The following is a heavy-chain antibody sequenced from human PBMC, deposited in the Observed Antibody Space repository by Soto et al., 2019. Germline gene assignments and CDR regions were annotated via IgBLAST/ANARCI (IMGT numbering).Heavy chain of an antibody. Sequence: PGGSLRLSCAVSGFTVSYNYMKWVRQAPGKGLEWVSVIYRGGDTFYADSVKGRFTISRDNSKNTLYLQMNSLRAEDTAVYYCARGMYGSGSYYIGDAFDMWGQGTMVTVSS. CDR2: IYRGGDT. D-gene: IGHD3-10*01. CDR3: ARGMYGSGSYYIGDAFDM. CDR1: GFTVSYNY. J-gene: IGHJ3*02. V-gene: IGHV3-53*01.